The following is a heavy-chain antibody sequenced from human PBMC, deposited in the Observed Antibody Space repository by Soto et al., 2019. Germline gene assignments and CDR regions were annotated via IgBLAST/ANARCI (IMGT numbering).Heavy chain of an antibody. Sequence: SETLSLTCTVSGGSISSGSYYWSWIRQHPGKGLEWIGYIYYSGSTYYNPSLKSRITISVDTSKNQFSLKLSSVTAADTAVYYCARGVNHPPYFDYWGQGTLVTVSS. J-gene: IGHJ4*02. V-gene: IGHV4-31*03. CDR1: GGSISSGSYY. CDR2: IYYSGST. CDR3: ARGVNHPPYFDY.